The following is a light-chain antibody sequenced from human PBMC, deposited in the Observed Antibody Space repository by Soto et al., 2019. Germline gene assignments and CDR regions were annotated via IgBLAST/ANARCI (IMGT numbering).Light chain of an antibody. CDR3: GTWDNSLSGENV. CDR1: SFNIGSNY. Sequence: VLTQPPSVSAAPGQKVTISCSGSSFNIGSNYVSWYQQVPGTAPKLLIYDNNKRPSGIPDRFSGSKSGTSATLAITGLQTADEADYYCGTWDNSLSGENVFGTGTKVTVL. J-gene: IGLJ1*01. CDR2: DNN. V-gene: IGLV1-51*01.